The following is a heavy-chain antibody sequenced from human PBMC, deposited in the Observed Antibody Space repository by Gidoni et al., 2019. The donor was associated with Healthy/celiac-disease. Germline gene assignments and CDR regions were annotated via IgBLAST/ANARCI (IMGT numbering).Heavy chain of an antibody. CDR3: ARESGMATLNDS. Sequence: VQLVESGGGLVKLGGSLRLSCAASGFTFSSYSMNWVRQARGKWLEWVSSISSSITYICYADSVKGRFTISRDNAKNSLYLQRNSLSAEDTAVYYCARESGMATLNDSWGHGTLVTVSS. J-gene: IGHJ5*01. V-gene: IGHV3-21*01. CDR2: ISSSITYI. D-gene: IGHD3-10*01. CDR1: GFTFSSYS.